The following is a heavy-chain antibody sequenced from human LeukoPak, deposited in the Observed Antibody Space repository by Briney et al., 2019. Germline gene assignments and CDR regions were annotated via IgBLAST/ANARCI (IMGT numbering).Heavy chain of an antibody. CDR1: GGSISSSSYY. CDR2: IYYSGST. V-gene: IGHV4-39*07. Sequence: PSETLSLTCTVSGGSISSSSYYWGWIRQPPGKGLEWIGSIYYSGSTYYNPSLKSRVTISVDTSKNQFSLKLSSVTAADTAVYYCARSPYSSGWGTFDYWGQGTLVTVSS. CDR3: ARSPYSSGWGTFDY. D-gene: IGHD6-19*01. J-gene: IGHJ4*02.